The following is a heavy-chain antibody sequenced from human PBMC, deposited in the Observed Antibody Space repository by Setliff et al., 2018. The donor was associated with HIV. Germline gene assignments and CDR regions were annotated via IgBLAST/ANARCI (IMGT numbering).Heavy chain of an antibody. CDR1: GGSISSDTYH. V-gene: IGHV4-61*10. D-gene: IGHD3-3*01. Sequence: PSETLSLTCTVSGGSISSDTYHYSWIRQPAGKGLEWIGQTYSSGSTKCNPSLKSRVTISVDTSKNQFSLNLASVTTADTAVYFCAPGEGVASTYYHDWGQGTQVTVSS. CDR2: TYSSGST. CDR3: APGEGVASTYYHD. J-gene: IGHJ4*01.